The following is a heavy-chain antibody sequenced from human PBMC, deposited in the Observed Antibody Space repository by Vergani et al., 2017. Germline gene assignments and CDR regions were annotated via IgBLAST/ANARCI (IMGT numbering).Heavy chain of an antibody. CDR1: GGSISSGGYY. CDR3: ARETRYYYYYMDV. J-gene: IGHJ6*03. V-gene: IGHV4-31*03. D-gene: IGHD2-2*01. Sequence: QVQLQESGPGLVKPSQTLSLTCTVSGGSISSGGYYWSWIRQHPGKGLEWIGYIYYSGSTYYNPSLKSRVTISVDTSKNQFSLKLSSVTAAETAVYYCARETRYYYYYMDVWGKGTTVTVSS. CDR2: IYYSGST.